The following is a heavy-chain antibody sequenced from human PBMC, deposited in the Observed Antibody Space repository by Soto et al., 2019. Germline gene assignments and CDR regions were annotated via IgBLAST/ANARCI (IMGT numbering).Heavy chain of an antibody. D-gene: IGHD6-25*01. J-gene: IGHJ4*02. CDR3: EKDNELFADSAGYFDY. CDR1: GFTFSSYA. CDR2: ISGSGGST. V-gene: IGHV3-23*01. Sequence: EGRLLEHGGDLVQPGGSLRLSCEASGFTFSSYAMSWVRQVPGKGLEWVSVISGSGGSTNYADSVRGRFTISRDNFKNTLYLQMNSLRAGDTAVYYCEKDNELFADSAGYFDYWGQGTLVTVSS.